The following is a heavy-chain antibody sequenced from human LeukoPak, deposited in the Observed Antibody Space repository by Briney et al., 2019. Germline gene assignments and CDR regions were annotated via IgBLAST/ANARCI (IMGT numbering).Heavy chain of an antibody. J-gene: IGHJ3*02. CDR3: ARFTGYYYDSSGYYRIPYAFDI. Sequence: PSETLSLTCTVSGGSISSYYWSWIRQPPGKGLEWIGYIYYSGSTNYNPSLKSRVTISVDTSKNQFSLKLSSVTAADTAVYYCARFTGYYYDSSGYYRIPYAFDIWGQGTVVTVSS. CDR2: IYYSGST. D-gene: IGHD3-22*01. CDR1: GGSISSYY. V-gene: IGHV4-59*01.